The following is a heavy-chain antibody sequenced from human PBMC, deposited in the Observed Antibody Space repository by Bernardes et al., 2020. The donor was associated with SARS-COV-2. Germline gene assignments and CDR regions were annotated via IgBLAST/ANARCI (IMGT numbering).Heavy chain of an antibody. V-gene: IGHV3-30*18. CDR3: AKQGSDSGIDY. CDR1: GFTFNNFG. Sequence: GGSLRLSCEASGFTFNNFGMLWVRQAPGKGLEWVTIISDDGSDKYYGDFVKGRFTISRDNSKNTLYLQMNSLRAEDTAMYYCAKQGSDSGIDYWGQGTLVTVSS. J-gene: IGHJ4*02. CDR2: ISDDGSDK. D-gene: IGHD2-21*02.